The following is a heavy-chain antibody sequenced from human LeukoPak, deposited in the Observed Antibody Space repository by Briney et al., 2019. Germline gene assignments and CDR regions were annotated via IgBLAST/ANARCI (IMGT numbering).Heavy chain of an antibody. J-gene: IGHJ6*03. CDR1: GFTVSSNY. CDR3: ARAGYGSGSYYKDYYYYYMDV. Sequence: GGSLRLSCAASGFTVSSNYMSWVRHAPGKGLERVSVIYSGGSTYYADSVKGRFTISRDNSKNTLYLQMNSLRAEDTAVYYCARAGYGSGSYYKDYYYYYMDVWGKGTTVTISS. V-gene: IGHV3-53*01. CDR2: IYSGGST. D-gene: IGHD3-10*01.